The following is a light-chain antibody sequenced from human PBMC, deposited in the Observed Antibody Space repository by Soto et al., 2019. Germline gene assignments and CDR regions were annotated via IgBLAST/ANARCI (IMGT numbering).Light chain of an antibody. CDR2: EAS. J-gene: IGKJ1*01. CDR1: QGIRSA. CDR3: QKSSNWPTWT. Sequence: TQSPSSLSASVGDRVTITCRASQGIRSALAWYQQKPGQAPRLLIYEASNRATGIPARFSGSGSGTDFTLTISSLEPEDFAVYYCQKSSNWPTWTLGQGTKVDI. V-gene: IGKV3-11*01.